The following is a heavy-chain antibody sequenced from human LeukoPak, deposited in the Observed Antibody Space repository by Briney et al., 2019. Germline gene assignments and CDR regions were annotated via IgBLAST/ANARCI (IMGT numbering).Heavy chain of an antibody. D-gene: IGHD6-19*01. CDR2: IYYSGST. J-gene: IGHJ4*02. Sequence: PSETLSLTCTVSGGSISSYYWSWIRQPPGRGLEWIGNIYYSGSTNYNPSLKSRVTISVDTSKNQFSLKLSSVTAADTAVYYCARGGWYLYYWDQGTLVTVSS. CDR3: ARGGWYLYY. V-gene: IGHV4-59*01. CDR1: GGSISSYY.